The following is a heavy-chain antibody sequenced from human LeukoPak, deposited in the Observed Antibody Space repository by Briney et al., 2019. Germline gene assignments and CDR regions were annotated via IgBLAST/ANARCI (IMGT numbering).Heavy chain of an antibody. CDR3: ARDTVVAGTRAFDI. J-gene: IGHJ3*02. D-gene: IGHD6-19*01. CDR2: VYYSGST. Sequence: SETLSLTCIVSGGSISSYYWSWIRQPPGKGLEWIGYVYYSGSTNYNPSLKSRVTISVDTSKNQFSLKLSSVTAADTAVYYCARDTVVAGTRAFDIWGQGTKVTVSS. CDR1: GGSISSYY. V-gene: IGHV4-59*01.